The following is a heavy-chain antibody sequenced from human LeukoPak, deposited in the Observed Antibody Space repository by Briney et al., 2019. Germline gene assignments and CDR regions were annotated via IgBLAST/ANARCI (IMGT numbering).Heavy chain of an antibody. D-gene: IGHD3-10*01. Sequence: GGSLRLSCAASGFTFSSYEMNWVRQAPGKGLEWVSYISSSGSTIYYADPVKGRFTISRDNAKNSLYLQMNSLRAEDTAVYYCARDFTITMVPRGGQGTLVTVSS. CDR2: ISSSGSTI. CDR3: ARDFTITMVPR. V-gene: IGHV3-48*03. CDR1: GFTFSSYE. J-gene: IGHJ4*02.